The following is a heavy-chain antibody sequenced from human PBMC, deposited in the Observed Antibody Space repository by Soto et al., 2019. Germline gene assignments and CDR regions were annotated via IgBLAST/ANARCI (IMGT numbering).Heavy chain of an antibody. J-gene: IGHJ4*02. Sequence: QLQLQESGPGLVKPSETLSLTCTVSGGSISSSSNHWGWIRQPPGKGLELIGNIYYSENTYYHPSLKSRVTISVDTSKNPFSLRLTSVTAADTAVYYCATHPPYGPLDHWGQGTLVTVSS. D-gene: IGHD4-17*01. CDR1: GGSISSSSNH. CDR2: IYYSENT. V-gene: IGHV4-39*01. CDR3: ATHPPYGPLDH.